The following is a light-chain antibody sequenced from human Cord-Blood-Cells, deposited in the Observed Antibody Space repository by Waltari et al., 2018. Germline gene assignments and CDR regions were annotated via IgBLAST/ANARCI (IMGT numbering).Light chain of an antibody. CDR3: QQYDNLPPKS. CDR1: QDISNY. CDR2: DAS. Sequence: DIQMTQSPSSLSASVGDRVTITCQASQDISNYLNWYQQKPGKAPKLLIYDASNLETGVPSRFSGSGSCTDYTFTISSLQPEDIATYYCQQYDNLPPKSFGQGTKLEIK. J-gene: IGKJ2*03. V-gene: IGKV1-33*01.